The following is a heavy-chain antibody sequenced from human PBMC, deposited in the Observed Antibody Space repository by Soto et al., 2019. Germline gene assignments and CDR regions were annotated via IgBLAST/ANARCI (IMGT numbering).Heavy chain of an antibody. Sequence: GGSLRLSCAASGFTFSSYGMHRVRQAPGKGLMWVAGIRCDGSTKNYADSVKGRFTISRENAKNTLYLQMNSLRAEDTAVYYCARAAYGEYWLDPWGQGTLVTVSS. J-gene: IGHJ5*02. V-gene: IGHV3-33*01. CDR1: GFTFSSYG. CDR2: IRCDGSTK. CDR3: ARAAYGEYWLDP. D-gene: IGHD4-17*01.